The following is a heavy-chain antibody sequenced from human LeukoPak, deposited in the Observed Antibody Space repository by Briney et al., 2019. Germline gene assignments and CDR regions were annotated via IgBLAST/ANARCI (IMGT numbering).Heavy chain of an antibody. CDR1: GGSISSSNW. J-gene: IGHJ4*02. Sequence: SETLSLTCAVSGGSISSSNWWSWVRQPPGKGLEWIGEIYHSGSTNYNPSLKSRVTISVDKSKNQFSLKLSSVTAADTAVYYCARGVAAAGTGFDYWGQGTLVTVSS. CDR2: IYHSGST. V-gene: IGHV4-4*02. CDR3: ARGVAAAGTGFDY. D-gene: IGHD6-13*01.